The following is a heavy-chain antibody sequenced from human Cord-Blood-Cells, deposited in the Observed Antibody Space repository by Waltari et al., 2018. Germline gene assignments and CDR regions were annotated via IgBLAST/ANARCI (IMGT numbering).Heavy chain of an antibody. D-gene: IGHD3-3*01. Sequence: QVQLQESGPGLVKPSETLSLTCTVSGGSISSYYWSWIRQPPGKGLEWIGYIYYSGSTNYNPTLKSRVTISVDTSKNQFSLKLSSVTAVDTAVYYCARAPSYDFWSGYWDAFDIWGQGTMVTVSS. V-gene: IGHV4-59*01. CDR3: ARAPSYDFWSGYWDAFDI. J-gene: IGHJ3*02. CDR2: IYYSGST. CDR1: GGSISSYY.